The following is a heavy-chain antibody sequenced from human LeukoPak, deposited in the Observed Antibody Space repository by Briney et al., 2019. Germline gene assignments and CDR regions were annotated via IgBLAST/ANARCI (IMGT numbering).Heavy chain of an antibody. V-gene: IGHV1-2*02. CDR1: GYTFTGYY. J-gene: IGHJ3*02. D-gene: IGHD3-10*01. Sequence: ASVKVSCKASGYTFTGYYMHWVRQAPGQGLERMGWINPNSGGTNYAQKFQGRVTMTRDTPISTAYMELSRLRSDDTAVYYCARNLWFGESSDAFDMWGQGTMVTVSS. CDR2: INPNSGGT. CDR3: ARNLWFGESSDAFDM.